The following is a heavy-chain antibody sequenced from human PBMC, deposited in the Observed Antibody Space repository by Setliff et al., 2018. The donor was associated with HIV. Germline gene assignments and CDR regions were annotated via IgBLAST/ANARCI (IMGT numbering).Heavy chain of an antibody. Sequence: GGSLRLSCAASGFTLSDHYMDWVRQAPGKGLEWIGRIRKKANSYTTEYAASVKGRFTIPRDDSKNSLYLQMNSLDTDDTAVYYCTTGRHLLATAATGYWGQGTLVTVSS. J-gene: IGHJ4*02. CDR2: IRKKANSYTT. CDR3: TTGRHLLATAATGY. V-gene: IGHV3-72*01. CDR1: GFTLSDHY. D-gene: IGHD6-13*01.